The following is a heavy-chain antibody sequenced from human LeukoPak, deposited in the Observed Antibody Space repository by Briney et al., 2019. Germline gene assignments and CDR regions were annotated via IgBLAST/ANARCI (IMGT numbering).Heavy chain of an antibody. CDR2: TIPIFGTA. Sequence: ASVKVSCKASGGTFSSYAISWVRQAPGQGLEWMGGTIPIFGTANYAQKFQGRVTITADESTSTAYMELSSLRSGYTAVYYCARAPGCSSTRCYTLLRYYYYYMDVWGKGTTVTASS. CDR3: ARAPGCSSTRCYTLLRYYYYYMDV. J-gene: IGHJ6*03. V-gene: IGHV1-69*13. CDR1: GGTFSSYA. D-gene: IGHD2-2*02.